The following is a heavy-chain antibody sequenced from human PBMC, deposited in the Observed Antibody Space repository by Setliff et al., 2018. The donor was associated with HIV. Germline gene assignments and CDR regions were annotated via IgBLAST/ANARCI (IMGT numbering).Heavy chain of an antibody. CDR2: ISPSGDRT. V-gene: IGHV1-46*01. J-gene: IGHJ3*01. CDR3: ARGQASNDYGVSF. CDR1: GYAFTSQF. D-gene: IGHD4-17*01. Sequence: RASVKVSCKASGYAFTSQFMHWVRQAPGQGLEWMGIISPSGDRTRYAQRFLGRVSMTRDTSTSTVYMELSSLRSEDTAVYYCARGQASNDYGVSFWGQGTMVTVSS.